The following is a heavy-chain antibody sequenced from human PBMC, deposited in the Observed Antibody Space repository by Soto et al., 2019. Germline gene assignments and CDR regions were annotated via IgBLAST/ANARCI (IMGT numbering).Heavy chain of an antibody. CDR1: GGSISSGGYP. D-gene: IGHD1-26*01. J-gene: IGHJ4*02. V-gene: IGHV4-30-2*01. CDR3: ARLAWEPRDF. CDR2: IYHSMST. Sequence: PSETLSLTCAVSGGSISSGGYPWSWIRQPPRKGLEWIGYIYHSMSTHYSSSLKSRVSISVDTSKNQFFLEVSSVTAAVSDVYYCARLAWEPRDFWGQGSLVTVS.